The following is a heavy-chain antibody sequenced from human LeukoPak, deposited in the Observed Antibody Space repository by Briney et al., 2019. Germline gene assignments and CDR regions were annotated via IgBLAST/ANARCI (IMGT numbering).Heavy chain of an antibody. V-gene: IGHV1-18*01. J-gene: IGHJ3*02. D-gene: IGHD3-9*01. Sequence: ASVKVSCKASGYTFTSYGISWIRQAPGLGLEWMVWNSAYDGNRHYAQKFQGRVTTTIDTSTNTAYMELRNLRSDDTAVYYCARRIRNYDILTGYYDDAFDIWGQGTMVTVSS. CDR2: NSAYDGNR. CDR3: ARRIRNYDILTGYYDDAFDI. CDR1: GYTFTSYG.